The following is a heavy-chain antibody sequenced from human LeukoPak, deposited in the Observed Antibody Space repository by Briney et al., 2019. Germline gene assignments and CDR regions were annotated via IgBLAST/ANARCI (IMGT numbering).Heavy chain of an antibody. CDR2: IYYSGST. Sequence: SETLSLTCAVSGGSISSYYWSWIRQPPGKGLEWIGYIYYSGSTNYNPSLKSRVTISGDTSKNQFSLKLSSVTAADTAVYYCARAEYCSSTSCPNWFDPWGQGTLVTVSS. V-gene: IGHV4-59*01. J-gene: IGHJ5*02. CDR3: ARAEYCSSTSCPNWFDP. CDR1: GGSISSYY. D-gene: IGHD2-2*01.